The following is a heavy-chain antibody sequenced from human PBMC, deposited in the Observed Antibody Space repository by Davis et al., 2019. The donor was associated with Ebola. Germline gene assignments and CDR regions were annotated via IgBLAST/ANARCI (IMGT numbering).Heavy chain of an antibody. D-gene: IGHD3-16*01. J-gene: IGHJ6*02. CDR2: ISRSNSYT. Sequence: GESLKISCAASGFTFNDYYMSWIRQAPGKGLEWLSYISRSNSYTDYTDSVKGRFTISRDNTKDSLYLQMNSLRDEDTAVYYCARDGGRHYYYYYGMDVWGQGTTVTVSS. CDR3: ARDGGRHYYYYYGMDV. V-gene: IGHV3-11*06. CDR1: GFTFNDYY.